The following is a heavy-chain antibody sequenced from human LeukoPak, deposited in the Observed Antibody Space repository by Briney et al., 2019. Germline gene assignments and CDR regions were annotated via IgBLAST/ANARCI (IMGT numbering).Heavy chain of an antibody. V-gene: IGHV3-9*01. CDR2: ISWNSGSI. J-gene: IGHJ4*02. CDR3: ARDYYGSGSYGYFDY. Sequence: PGRSLRLSCAASGFTFDDYAMHWVRQAPGKGLEWVSGISWNSGSIGYADSVKGRFTISRDNSKNTLYLQMNSLRADDTAVYYCARDYYGSGSYGYFDYWGQGTLVTVSS. CDR1: GFTFDDYA. D-gene: IGHD3-10*01.